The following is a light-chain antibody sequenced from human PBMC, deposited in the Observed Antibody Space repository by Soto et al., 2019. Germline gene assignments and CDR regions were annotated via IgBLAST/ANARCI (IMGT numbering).Light chain of an antibody. CDR3: QQYNDWPLT. V-gene: IGKV3-15*01. J-gene: IGKJ4*01. CDR2: DAY. Sequence: EIIMTQSPATLSVSPGERVTLSCRASQGVGSTLAWYRQQPGQAPRLLIYDAYIRASGVPARFSGSGSGTEFTLTISGLQSEDFAVYYCQQYNDWPLTFGGGTKVEIK. CDR1: QGVGST.